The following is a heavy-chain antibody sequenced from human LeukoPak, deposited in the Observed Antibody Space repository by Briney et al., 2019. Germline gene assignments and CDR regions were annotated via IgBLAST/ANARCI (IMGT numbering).Heavy chain of an antibody. CDR3: AININSGYYTY. CDR2: IYYSGST. J-gene: IGHJ4*02. Sequence: PSETLSLTCTASGGSISSYYWSWIRQPPGKGLEWIGYIYYSGSTNYNPSLKSRVTISVDTSKNQFSLKLSSVTAADTAVYYCAININSGYYTYWGQGTLVTVSS. V-gene: IGHV4-59*01. D-gene: IGHD3-3*01. CDR1: GGSISSYY.